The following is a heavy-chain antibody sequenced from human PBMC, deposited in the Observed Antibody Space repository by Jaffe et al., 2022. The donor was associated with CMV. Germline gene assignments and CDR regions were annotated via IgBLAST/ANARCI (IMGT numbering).Heavy chain of an antibody. Sequence: EVQLVESGGGLVQPGRSLRLSCAASGFTFDDYAMHWVRQAPGKGLEWVSGISWNSGSIGYADSVKGRFTISRDNAKNSLYLQMNSLRAEDTALYYCAKGGIAVAGPLDYWGQGTLVTVSS. D-gene: IGHD6-19*01. J-gene: IGHJ4*02. CDR1: GFTFDDYA. CDR3: AKGGIAVAGPLDY. CDR2: ISWNSGSI. V-gene: IGHV3-9*01.